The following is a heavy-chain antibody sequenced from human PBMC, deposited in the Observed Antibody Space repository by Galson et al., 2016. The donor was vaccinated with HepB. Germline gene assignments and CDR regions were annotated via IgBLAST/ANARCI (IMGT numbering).Heavy chain of an antibody. D-gene: IGHD6-13*01. CDR1: GFTFSSYG. CDR2: ISYDGSNK. J-gene: IGHJ4*02. Sequence: SLRLSCAASGFTFSSYGMHWVRQAPGKGLDWVAVISYDGSNKYYADSVKGRFTISRDKSKNTLYLQMNSLRAEDTAVYYCAKEQYTSRWYAEYYFDYWGQGTLVTVSS. CDR3: AKEQYTSRWYAEYYFDY. V-gene: IGHV3-30*18.